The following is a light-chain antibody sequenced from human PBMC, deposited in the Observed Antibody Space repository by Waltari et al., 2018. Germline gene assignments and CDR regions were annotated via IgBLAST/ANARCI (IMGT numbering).Light chain of an antibody. J-gene: IGKJ2*01. Sequence: DIQMTRSPSYLYASVGDSVSITCRASQRINGYISWYQQKPGKAPKLLIFSASSLSSGVPSRFSGSESATDYTLVVSSLHPADVATYFCQQTYSPPYTFGQGTKLEI. CDR2: SAS. CDR1: QRINGY. CDR3: QQTYSPPYT. V-gene: IGKV1-39*01.